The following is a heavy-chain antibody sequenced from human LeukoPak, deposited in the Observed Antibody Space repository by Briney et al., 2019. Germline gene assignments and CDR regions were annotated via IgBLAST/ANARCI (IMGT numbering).Heavy chain of an antibody. D-gene: IGHD3-10*01. J-gene: IGHJ3*02. Sequence: PTGGSLRLSCAASGFTFDDYAMHWVRQAPGKGLEWVSGISWNSGSIGYADSVKGRFTISRDNAKNSLYLQMNSLRAEDTALYYCAKDKALWFGELYDAFDIWGQGTMVTVSS. CDR1: GFTFDDYA. V-gene: IGHV3-9*01. CDR3: AKDKALWFGELYDAFDI. CDR2: ISWNSGSI.